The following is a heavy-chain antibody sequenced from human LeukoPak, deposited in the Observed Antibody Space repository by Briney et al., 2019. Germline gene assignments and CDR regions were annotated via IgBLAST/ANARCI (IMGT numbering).Heavy chain of an antibody. Sequence: SETLSPTCTVSGDSISSGYYWGWIRQPPGKGLEWIGSIYHRGNTYYNPSLKSRVSISVDTSKNQFSLKLTVTAADTAVYYCARDQGSAMVRGVIHDYWGQGTLVTVSS. D-gene: IGHD3-10*01. CDR3: ARDQGSAMVRGVIHDY. V-gene: IGHV4-38-2*02. CDR1: GDSISSGYY. CDR2: IYHRGNT. J-gene: IGHJ4*02.